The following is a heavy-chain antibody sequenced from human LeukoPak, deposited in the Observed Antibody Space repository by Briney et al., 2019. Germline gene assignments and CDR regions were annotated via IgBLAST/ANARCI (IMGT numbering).Heavy chain of an antibody. CDR1: GYRFTSYG. Sequence: ASVKVSCKTSGYRFTSYGISWVRQAPGQGLEWMGWVSTYNDKKDYAQKFQGRVIMTTDTSTTTAYRELGSLRSDATAVYYCARHSGSYAFDYWGQGTLVTVSS. V-gene: IGHV1-18*01. CDR3: ARHSGSYAFDY. D-gene: IGHD1-26*01. CDR2: VSTYNDKK. J-gene: IGHJ4*02.